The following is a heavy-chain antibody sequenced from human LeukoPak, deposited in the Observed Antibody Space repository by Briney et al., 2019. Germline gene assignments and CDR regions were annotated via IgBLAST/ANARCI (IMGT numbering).Heavy chain of an antibody. CDR3: ARVPHSSGWYWREYNWFDP. CDR1: GGSISSSSYY. D-gene: IGHD6-19*01. J-gene: IGHJ5*02. CDR2: IYYSGST. V-gene: IGHV4-39*07. Sequence: PSETLSLTCTVSGGSISSSSYYWGWIRQPPGKGLEWIGSIYYSGSTYYNPSLKSRVTISVDTSKNQFSLKLSSVTAADTAVYYCARVPHSSGWYWREYNWFDPWGQGTLVTVSS.